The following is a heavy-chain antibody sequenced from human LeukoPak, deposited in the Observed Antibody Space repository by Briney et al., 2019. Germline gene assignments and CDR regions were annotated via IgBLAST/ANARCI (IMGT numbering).Heavy chain of an antibody. V-gene: IGHV4-61*02. D-gene: IGHD6-19*01. CDR1: GGSISSGSYY. CDR3: ARDSRLGPFDY. Sequence: SETLSLTCAVSGGSISSGSYYWSWIRQPAGKGLEWIGRIYTSGSTNYNPSLKSRVTISVDTSKNQFSLKLSSVTAADTAVYYCARDSRLGPFDYWGQGTLVTVSS. J-gene: IGHJ4*02. CDR2: IYTSGST.